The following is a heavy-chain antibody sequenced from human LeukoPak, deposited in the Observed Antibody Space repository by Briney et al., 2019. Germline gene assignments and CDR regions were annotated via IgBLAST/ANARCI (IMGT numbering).Heavy chain of an antibody. J-gene: IGHJ4*02. CDR1: GYTFTGYY. D-gene: IGHD5-12*01. CDR2: INPNSGGT. V-gene: IGHV1-2*02. CDR3: ARESRPYSGYSGYDD. Sequence: GASVKVSCKASGYTFTGYYMHWVRQAPGQGLEWMGWINPNSGGTNYAQKFQGRVTMTRDTSISTAYMELSRLRSDDTAVYYCARESRPYSGYSGYDDWGQGTLVTVSS.